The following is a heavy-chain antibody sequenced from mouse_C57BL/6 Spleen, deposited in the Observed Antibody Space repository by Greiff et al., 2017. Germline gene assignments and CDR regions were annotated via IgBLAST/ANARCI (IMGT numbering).Heavy chain of an antibody. Sequence: QVQLQQSGAELVRPGTSVKMSCKASGYTFTNYWIGWAKQRPGHGLEWIGDIYPGGGYTNYHEKFKGKATLTADKSSSTAYMQFSSLTSEDSAIDDCARGSYDWDFDVWGTGTTVTVAS. D-gene: IGHD1-1*02. CDR1: GYTFTNYW. V-gene: IGHV1-63*01. CDR2: IYPGGGYT. CDR3: ARGSYDWDFDV. J-gene: IGHJ1*03.